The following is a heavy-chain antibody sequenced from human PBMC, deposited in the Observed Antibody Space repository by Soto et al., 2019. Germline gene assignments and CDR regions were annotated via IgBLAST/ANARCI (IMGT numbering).Heavy chain of an antibody. Sequence: PGESLKISCKGSGYSFTTYWIGWVRQMPGKGLEGMGIIYPGESDTRYSPSFQGQVTVSADKSISTAYLQWSSLKASDTAMYYCARRAAQYYYDSSGYRSAFDIWGQGTMVTVSS. CDR2: IYPGESDT. V-gene: IGHV5-51*01. CDR1: GYSFTTYW. J-gene: IGHJ3*02. D-gene: IGHD3-22*01. CDR3: ARRAAQYYYDSSGYRSAFDI.